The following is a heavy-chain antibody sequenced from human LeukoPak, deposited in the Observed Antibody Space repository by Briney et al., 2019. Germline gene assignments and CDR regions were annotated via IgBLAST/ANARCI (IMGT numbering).Heavy chain of an antibody. Sequence: GGSLRLSCAASGFTFSSYAMSWVRQAPGKGLEWVSAISGSGGSTYYAASVKGRFTISRDNSKNTLYLQMNSLRAEDTAVYYCAKSYYGDYLNDAFDIWGQGTMVTVSS. V-gene: IGHV3-23*01. J-gene: IGHJ3*02. CDR1: GFTFSSYA. CDR3: AKSYYGDYLNDAFDI. D-gene: IGHD4-17*01. CDR2: ISGSGGST.